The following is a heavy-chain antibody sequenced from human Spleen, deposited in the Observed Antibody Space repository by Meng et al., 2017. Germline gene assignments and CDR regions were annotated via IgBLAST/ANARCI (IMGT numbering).Heavy chain of an antibody. D-gene: IGHD4-11*01. Sequence: QVQLQQGGAGLLKPSATLSLTCVVSGGSFSDYYWSWIRQPPGKGLEWIGEINHSGSTNYNPSLESRATISVDTSQNNLSLKLSSVTAADSAVYYYARGPTTMAHDFDYWGQGTLVTVSS. CDR3: ARGPTTMAHDFDY. V-gene: IGHV4-34*01. CDR2: INHSGST. CDR1: GGSFSDYY. J-gene: IGHJ4*02.